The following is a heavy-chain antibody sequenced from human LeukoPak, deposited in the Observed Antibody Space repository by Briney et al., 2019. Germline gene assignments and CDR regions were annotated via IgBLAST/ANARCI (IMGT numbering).Heavy chain of an antibody. CDR1: GGSISSGGYY. J-gene: IGHJ5*02. V-gene: IGHV4-31*03. Sequence: PSETLSLTCTVSGGSISSGGYYWSWIRQHPGKGLEWIGYIYYSGSTYYNASLKSRVTISVDPSKNQFSLKLSSVTAADTAVYYCARGPTPLYNWFDPWGQGTLVTVSS. CDR3: ARGPTPLYNWFDP. CDR2: IYYSGST.